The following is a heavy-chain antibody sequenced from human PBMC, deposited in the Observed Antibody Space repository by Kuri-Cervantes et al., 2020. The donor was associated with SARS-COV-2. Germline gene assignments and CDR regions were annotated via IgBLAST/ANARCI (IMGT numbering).Heavy chain of an antibody. J-gene: IGHJ6*02. V-gene: IGHV3-7*03. CDR2: IKQDGSEK. D-gene: IGHD1-14*01. CDR1: GFTFSSYW. Sequence: GESLKISCAASGFTFSSYWMSWVRQAPGKGLEWVANIKQDGSEKYYVDSVKGRFTISRDNAKNSLYLQMNSLRAEDTAVYYCTRPQYNSPGDWGQGTTVTVSS. CDR3: TRPQYNSPGD.